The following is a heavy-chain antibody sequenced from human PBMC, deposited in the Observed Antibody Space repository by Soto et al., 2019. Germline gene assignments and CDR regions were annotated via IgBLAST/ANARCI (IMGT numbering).Heavy chain of an antibody. J-gene: IGHJ4*02. D-gene: IGHD2-21*02. V-gene: IGHV1-69*06. CDR1: GATFSNYA. Sequence: QVQLVQSGAEVKKPRSSVKVSCKASGATFSNYAINWLRQAPGQGLEWMGGIIPVFGATNYAQKFQGRVTITADNSTSSVYMQLSRLKSEATAVYYCAKEVVTAIPGYQYFDFWGQGTLVTVSS. CDR2: IIPVFGAT. CDR3: AKEVVTAIPGYQYFDF.